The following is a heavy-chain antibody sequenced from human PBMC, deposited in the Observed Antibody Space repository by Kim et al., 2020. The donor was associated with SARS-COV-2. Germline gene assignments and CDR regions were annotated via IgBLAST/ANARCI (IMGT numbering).Heavy chain of an antibody. D-gene: IGHD3-10*01. CDR2: LNAGNGNT. J-gene: IGHJ4*02. CDR1: GYTFTSYA. Sequence: ASVKVSCKASGYTFTSYAMHWVRQAPGQRLEWMGWLNAGNGNTKYSQKFQGRVTITRDTSASTAYMVLSSLRSEDTAVYYCARSAGGGAFDYWGQGTRVTVSS. CDR3: ARSAGGGAFDY. V-gene: IGHV1-3*01.